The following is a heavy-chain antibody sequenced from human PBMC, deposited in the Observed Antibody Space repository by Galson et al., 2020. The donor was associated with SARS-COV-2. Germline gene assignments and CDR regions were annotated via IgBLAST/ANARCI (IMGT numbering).Heavy chain of an antibody. D-gene: IGHD6-13*01. CDR1: GYSFTSYW. Sequence: HGESPKISCKGSGYSFTSYWISWVRQMPGKGLEWMGRIDPSDSYTNYSPSFQGHVTISADKSISTAYLQWSSLKASDTAMYYCARQGSSSWYDWFDPWGQGTLVTVSS. J-gene: IGHJ5*02. CDR2: IDPSDSYT. V-gene: IGHV5-10-1*01. CDR3: ARQGSSSWYDWFDP.